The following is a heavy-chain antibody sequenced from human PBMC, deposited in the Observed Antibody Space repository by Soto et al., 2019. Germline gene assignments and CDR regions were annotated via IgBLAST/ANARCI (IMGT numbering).Heavy chain of an antibody. J-gene: IGHJ5*02. Sequence: DVQLVESGGGLVQPGGSLKLSCAGSGFTFSGSDIHWVRQASGKGLEWVGRIKSKASNYATSYGASVKGRFTVSRDDSENTPYLQMNSLQNADTAVYYCIRREDYGANMTYAPWGKGTLVTVSS. CDR1: GFTFSGSD. CDR2: IKSKASNYAT. V-gene: IGHV3-73*01. D-gene: IGHD4-17*01. CDR3: IRREDYGANMTYAP.